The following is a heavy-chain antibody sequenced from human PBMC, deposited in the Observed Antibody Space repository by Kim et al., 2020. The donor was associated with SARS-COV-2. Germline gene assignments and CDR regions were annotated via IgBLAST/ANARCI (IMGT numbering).Heavy chain of an antibody. Sequence: GGSLRLSCAASGFTFSSYAMSWVRQAPGKGLEWVSVIYSGGSSTYYADSVKGRFTISRDNSKNTLYLQMNSLRAEDTALYYCAKGGGLYSGYDYCFDYWGQGTLVTVSS. V-gene: IGHV3-23*03. CDR3: AKGGGLYSGYDYCFDY. CDR2: IYSGGSST. J-gene: IGHJ4*02. CDR1: GFTFSSYA. D-gene: IGHD5-12*01.